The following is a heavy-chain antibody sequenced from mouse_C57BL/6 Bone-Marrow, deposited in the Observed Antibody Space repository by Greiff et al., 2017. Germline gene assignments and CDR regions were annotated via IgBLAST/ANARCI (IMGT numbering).Heavy chain of an antibody. Sequence: QVQLKQPGAELVMPGASVKLSCKASGYTFTSYWMHWVKQRPGQGLEWIGEIDPSDSYTNYNQKFKGKSTLTVDKSSSTAYMQLSSLTSEDSAVYYCARRINPYYFDYWGQGTTLTVSS. J-gene: IGHJ2*01. CDR1: GYTFTSYW. CDR3: ARRINPYYFDY. D-gene: IGHD2-4*01. V-gene: IGHV1-69*01. CDR2: IDPSDSYT.